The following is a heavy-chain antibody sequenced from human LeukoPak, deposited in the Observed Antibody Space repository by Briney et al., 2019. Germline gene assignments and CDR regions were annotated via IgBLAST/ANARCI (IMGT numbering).Heavy chain of an antibody. D-gene: IGHD3-22*01. CDR2: TNPNSGGT. V-gene: IGHV1-2*02. CDR1: GYTFTGYY. CDR3: ASQSQYYYDSSGYYFGA. J-gene: IGHJ5*02. Sequence: ASVKVSCKASGYTFTGYYMHWVRQAPGQGLEWMGWTNPNSGGTNYAQKFQGRVTMTRDTSISTAYMELSRLRSDDTAVYYCASQSQYYYDSSGYYFGAWGQGTLVTVSS.